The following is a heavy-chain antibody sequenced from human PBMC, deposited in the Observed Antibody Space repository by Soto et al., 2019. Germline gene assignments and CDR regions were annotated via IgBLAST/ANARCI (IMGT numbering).Heavy chain of an antibody. CDR3: ARSLMITFSWFDP. Sequence: SVKVSCKASGFTFTSSAMQWVRQARGQGLEWMGGIIPIFGTANYAQKFQGRVTITADESTSTAYMELSSLRSEDTAVYYCARSLMITFSWFDPWGQGTLVTVS. CDR2: IIPIFGTA. V-gene: IGHV1-69*13. CDR1: GFTFTSSA. D-gene: IGHD3-16*01. J-gene: IGHJ5*02.